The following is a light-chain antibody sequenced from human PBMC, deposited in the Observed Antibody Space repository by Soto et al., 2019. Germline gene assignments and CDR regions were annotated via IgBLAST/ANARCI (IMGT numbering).Light chain of an antibody. CDR3: CSYAGSYASDYV. V-gene: IGLV2-11*01. CDR1: SSDVGAYDY. J-gene: IGLJ1*01. Sequence: QSALTQPRSVSGSPGQSVTISCTGTSSDVGAYDYVSWYQQHPGKAPKLMIYDVSKRPSGVPDRFSGSKSGNTASLTISGLQADDEADYYCCSYAGSYASDYVFGAGTKLTVL. CDR2: DVS.